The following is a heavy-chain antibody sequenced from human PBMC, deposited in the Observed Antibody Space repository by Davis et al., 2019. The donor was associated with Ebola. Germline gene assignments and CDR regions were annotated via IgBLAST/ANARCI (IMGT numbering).Heavy chain of an antibody. CDR1: GASISGYY. CDR2: IYYSGST. CDR3: ARRGTSSWYAWWFDP. J-gene: IGHJ5*02. Sequence: MPSETLSLTCSVSGASISGYYWSWIRQPPGKGLEWIGYIYYSGSTNYNPTLKSRDTISVDTSKNQFSLKMSSVTAADTAMYYCARRGTSSWYAWWFDPWGQGTLVTVSS. D-gene: IGHD6-13*01. V-gene: IGHV4-59*08.